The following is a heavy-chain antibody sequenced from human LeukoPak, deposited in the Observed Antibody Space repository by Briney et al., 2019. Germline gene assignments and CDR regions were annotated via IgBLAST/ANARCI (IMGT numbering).Heavy chain of an antibody. J-gene: IGHJ4*02. Sequence: GGSLRLSCSASGFTFNTYSMNWVRQAPGKGLEWVSDISSSGGTTYYADSVKGRVTISRDNSKKTLYLQMNSLRPEDTAVYYCAKFSSSGWSRSTNKWGQGTLVTVSS. CDR1: GFTFNTYS. V-gene: IGHV3-23*01. D-gene: IGHD6-19*01. CDR3: AKFSSSGWSRSTNK. CDR2: ISSSGGTT.